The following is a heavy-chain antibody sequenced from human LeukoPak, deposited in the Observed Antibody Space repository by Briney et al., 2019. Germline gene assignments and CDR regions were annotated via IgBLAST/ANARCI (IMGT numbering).Heavy chain of an antibody. Sequence: PGRSLRLSCAASGFTFDDYAMHWVRQAPRKGLEWVSGISWNSGSIGYADSVKGRFTISRDNAKNSLYLQMNSLRAEDTALYYCAKDTRYGGVNYWGQGTLVTVSS. V-gene: IGHV3-9*01. J-gene: IGHJ4*02. CDR1: GFTFDDYA. CDR2: ISWNSGSI. CDR3: AKDTRYGGVNY. D-gene: IGHD4-23*01.